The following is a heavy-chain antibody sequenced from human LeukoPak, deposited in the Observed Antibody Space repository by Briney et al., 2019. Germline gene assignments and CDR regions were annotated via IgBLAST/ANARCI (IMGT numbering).Heavy chain of an antibody. CDR2: IYPGDSDT. CDR3: ARLRLRDTSSSGHWFDP. D-gene: IGHD6-6*01. Sequence: GESLKISCKGSGYSFTSYWIGWVRQVPGKGLEWMGIIYPGDSDTRYSPSFQGQVTISADKSISTAYLQWSSLKASDTAMYYCARLRLRDTSSSGHWFDPWGQGTLVTVSS. V-gene: IGHV5-51*01. J-gene: IGHJ5*02. CDR1: GYSFTSYW.